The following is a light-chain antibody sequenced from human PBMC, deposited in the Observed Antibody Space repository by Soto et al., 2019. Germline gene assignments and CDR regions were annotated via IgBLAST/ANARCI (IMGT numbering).Light chain of an antibody. CDR1: SSDVGSYNF. V-gene: IGLV2-23*01. CDR3: CSFAGSGTFYV. J-gene: IGLJ1*01. Sequence: QSVLTQPASVSGSPGQSITISCTGTSSDVGSYNFVSWYQQHPGKAPKLMIYEGSKRPSGVSNRFSGSKSGNTASLTISGLQAEDEADYYCCSFAGSGTFYVFGTGTKVTVL. CDR2: EGS.